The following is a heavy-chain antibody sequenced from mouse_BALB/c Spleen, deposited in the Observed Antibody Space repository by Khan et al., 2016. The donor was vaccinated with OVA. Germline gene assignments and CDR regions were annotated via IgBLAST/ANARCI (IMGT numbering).Heavy chain of an antibody. J-gene: IGHJ4*01. Sequence: EVQLQESGPDLVKPSQSLSLTCTVTGYSITSGYSWHWIRQFPGNKLEWMGYIYYSGSINHNPYLKSPISINRDTSKNQFFLQLSSVTTEDPATYDCGRDGNYMDYWGPGTSVTGSA. CDR2: IYYSGSI. D-gene: IGHD2-1*01. CDR1: GYSITSGYS. V-gene: IGHV3-1*02. CDR3: GRDGNYMDY.